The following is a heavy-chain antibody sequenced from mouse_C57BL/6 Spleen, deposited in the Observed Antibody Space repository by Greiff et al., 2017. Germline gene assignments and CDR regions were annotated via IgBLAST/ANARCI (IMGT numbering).Heavy chain of an antibody. CDR1: GYTFTSYT. V-gene: IGHV1-4*01. Sequence: QVQLQQSGAELARPGASVKMSCKASGYTFTSYTMHWVKQRPGQGLEWIGYINPSSGYTKSNQKFKDKATLTADKSSSTAYMQLSSLTSEDSAVYYCARSGDGYFLDYWGQGTTLTVSS. CDR2: INPSSGYT. D-gene: IGHD2-3*01. CDR3: ARSGDGYFLDY. J-gene: IGHJ2*01.